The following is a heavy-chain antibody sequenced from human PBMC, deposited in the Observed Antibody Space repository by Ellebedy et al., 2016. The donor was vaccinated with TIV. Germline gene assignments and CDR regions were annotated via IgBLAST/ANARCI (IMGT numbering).Heavy chain of an antibody. CDR2: IRQDGSDK. CDR1: GFTFSRYW. CDR3: ARGHCSGSSCLYYYYGMDV. Sequence: GESLKISCAASGFTFSRYWMNWVRQAPGKGLEWVANIRQDGSDKAYVDSVKGRFTISRDNAKNSLYLQMNSLSAEDTAVYYCARGHCSGSSCLYYYYGMDVWGQGTTVTVAS. J-gene: IGHJ6*02. V-gene: IGHV3-7*03. D-gene: IGHD2-15*01.